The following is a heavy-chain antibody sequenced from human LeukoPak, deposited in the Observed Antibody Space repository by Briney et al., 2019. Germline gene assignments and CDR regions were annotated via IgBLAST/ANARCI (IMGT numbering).Heavy chain of an antibody. CDR2: IRYDGSNK. J-gene: IGHJ4*02. Sequence: GGSLRLSCAASGFTFSSYGMHWVRQAPGKGLEWVAFIRYDGSNKYYADSVKGRFTISRDNAKNSLYLQMNSLRAEDTAVYYCARDTYGSGTSTDGGQGTLVTVSS. CDR1: GFTFSSYG. V-gene: IGHV3-30*02. CDR3: ARDTYGSGTSTD. D-gene: IGHD3-10*01.